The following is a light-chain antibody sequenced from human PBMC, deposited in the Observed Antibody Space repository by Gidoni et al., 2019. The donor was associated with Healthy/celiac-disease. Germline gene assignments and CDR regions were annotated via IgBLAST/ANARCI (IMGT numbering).Light chain of an antibody. Sequence: DIVLTHSPATLSVSPGERAPLPCRASQSVSINLAWYQQKPGQAARLLIYGASTSATGITARCSGSGSGTEVTLTISSLQSEDVAVDYCQQYNNWPPLTFGGGTKVEIK. J-gene: IGKJ4*01. CDR3: QQYNNWPPLT. CDR1: QSVSIN. CDR2: GAS. V-gene: IGKV3-15*01.